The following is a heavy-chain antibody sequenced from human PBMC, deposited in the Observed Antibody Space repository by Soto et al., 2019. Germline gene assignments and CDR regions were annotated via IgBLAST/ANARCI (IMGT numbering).Heavy chain of an antibody. CDR2: INSDGSST. V-gene: IGHV3-74*01. D-gene: IGHD3-9*01. CDR3: AREGEGVLRYFDWFGTPDYYYGMDV. CDR1: GFTFSSYW. J-gene: IGHJ6*02. Sequence: PGGSLRLSCAASGFTFSSYWMHWVRQAPGKGLVWVSRINSDGSSTSYADSVKGRFTISRDNAKNTLYLQMNSLRAEDTAVYYCAREGEGVLRYFDWFGTPDYYYGMDVWGQGTTVTVSS.